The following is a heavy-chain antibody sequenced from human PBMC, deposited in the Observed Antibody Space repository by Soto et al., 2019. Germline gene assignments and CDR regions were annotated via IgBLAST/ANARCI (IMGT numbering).Heavy chain of an antibody. V-gene: IGHV4-59*08. D-gene: IGHD1-1*01. CDR1: SGPSSSHN. CDR2: VYSTGGT. J-gene: IGHJ6*02. CDR3: VRQGIGNLHGLVDV. Sequence: QVQLQQSGPGLVKPSETLSLTCSVSSGPSSSHNWGWIRQPPGRGLEWIGYVYSTGGTSYNPSLNXXVXXSADTSTTHISLTLTSVTAADTAVYYCVRQGIGNLHGLVDVWGQGTTVRVSS.